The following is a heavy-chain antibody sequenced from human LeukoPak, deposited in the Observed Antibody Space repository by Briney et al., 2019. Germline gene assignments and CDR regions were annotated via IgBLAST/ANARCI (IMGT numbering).Heavy chain of an antibody. V-gene: IGHV3-21*01. CDR2: ISSSRSYI. CDR1: GFTFSSHS. J-gene: IGHJ6*02. CDR3: ARDRLLFRDYYDMDV. D-gene: IGHD2-21*01. Sequence: GGSLRLSCAASGFTFSSHSMSWVRQAPGKGLEWVSFISSSRSYIYYPDSVKGRFTISRDNAKNSLYLQMNSLRAEDTAVYYCARDRLLFRDYYDMDVWGQGTTVTVSS.